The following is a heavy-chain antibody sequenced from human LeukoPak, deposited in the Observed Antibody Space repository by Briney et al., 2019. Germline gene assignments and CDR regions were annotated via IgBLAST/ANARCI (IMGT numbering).Heavy chain of an antibody. CDR3: AEEFTGDSSGYLPRPPFDY. D-gene: IGHD3-22*01. CDR2: ISGSGGST. V-gene: IGHV3-23*01. CDR1: GFTFSSYA. Sequence: GGSLRLSCAASGFTFSSYAMSWVRQAPGKGLEWVSAISGSGGSTYYADSMKGRFTISRDNSKNTLYLQMNSLRAEDTAVYYCAEEFTGDSSGYLPRPPFDYWGQGTLVTVSS. J-gene: IGHJ4*02.